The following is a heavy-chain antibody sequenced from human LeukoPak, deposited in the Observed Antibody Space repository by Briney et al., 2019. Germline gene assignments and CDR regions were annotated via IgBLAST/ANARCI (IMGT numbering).Heavy chain of an antibody. CDR1: GYTFTIYG. CDR2: ISAYNGNT. D-gene: IGHD3-22*01. CDR3: ARVKGNYYDSSGYYHFDY. Sequence: ASVKVSCKASGYTFTIYGISWVRQAPGQGLEWMGWISAYNGNTNYAQKLQGRVTMTTDTSTSTAYMELRSLRSDDTAVYYCARVKGNYYDSSGYYHFDYWGQGTLVTVSS. J-gene: IGHJ4*02. V-gene: IGHV1-18*01.